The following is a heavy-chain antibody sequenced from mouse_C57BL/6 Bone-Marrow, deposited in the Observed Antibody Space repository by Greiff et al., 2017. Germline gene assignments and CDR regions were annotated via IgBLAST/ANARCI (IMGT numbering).Heavy chain of an antibody. Sequence: VQLQESGPGLVQPSQSLSIPCTVSGFSLTSYGVHWVRQSPGKGLEWLGVIWSGGSTDYNAAFISRLSISKDNSKSQVFFKMNSLQADDTAIYYCARPMTLSYWGQGTLVTVSA. J-gene: IGHJ3*01. V-gene: IGHV2-2*01. D-gene: IGHD2-3*01. CDR1: GFSLTSYG. CDR3: ARPMTLSY. CDR2: IWSGGST.